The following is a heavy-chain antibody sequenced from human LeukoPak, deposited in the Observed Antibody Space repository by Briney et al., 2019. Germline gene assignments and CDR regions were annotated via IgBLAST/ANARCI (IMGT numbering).Heavy chain of an antibody. V-gene: IGHV4-59*08. D-gene: IGHD2-21*01. CDR2: IYHSGST. CDR3: ARSTVVNNLDY. Sequence: KPSETLSLTCTVSGGSISSYYWSWIRQPPGKGLEWIGSIYHSGSTYYNPSLKSRVTISVDTSKNQFSLKLSSVTAADTAVYYCARSTVVNNLDYWGQGTLVTVSS. J-gene: IGHJ4*02. CDR1: GGSISSYY.